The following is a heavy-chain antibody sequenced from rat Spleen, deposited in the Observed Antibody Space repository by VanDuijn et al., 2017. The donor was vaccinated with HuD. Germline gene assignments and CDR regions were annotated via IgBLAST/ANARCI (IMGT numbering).Heavy chain of an antibody. D-gene: IGHD1-12*01. Sequence: QVQLKESGPGLVQPSQTLSLTCTVSGFSLTNYGVTWVRQPPGKGLEWMGVMWSDGDTSYNSALKSRLSISRDTSKSQVFLKMGSLQTEDTATYYCVRANRESYAHFDYWGQGVVVTVSS. J-gene: IGHJ2*01. CDR1: GFSLTNYG. V-gene: IGHV2-32*01. CDR3: VRANRESYAHFDY. CDR2: MWSDGDT.